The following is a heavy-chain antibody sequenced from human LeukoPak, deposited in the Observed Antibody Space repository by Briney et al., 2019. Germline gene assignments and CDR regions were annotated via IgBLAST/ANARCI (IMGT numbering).Heavy chain of an antibody. D-gene: IGHD2-2*01. CDR3: AAYEPAAIQFDY. CDR1: SYSINSCYY. V-gene: IGHV4-38-2*01. CDR2: INHSGST. Sequence: SETLSLTCAVSSYSINSCYYLGWIRQPPGKGLEWIGSINHSGSTYYNPSLKSRVTISVDTSKNQFSLKLSSVTAADTAVYYCAAYEPAAIQFDYWGQGTLVTVSS. J-gene: IGHJ4*02.